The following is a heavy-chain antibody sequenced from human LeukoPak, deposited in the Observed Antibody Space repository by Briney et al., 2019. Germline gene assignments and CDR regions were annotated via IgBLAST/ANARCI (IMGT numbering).Heavy chain of an antibody. D-gene: IGHD3-9*01. CDR2: ISGSGGST. CDR3: ASDILSGYNETDY. Sequence: GGSLRLSCAASGFTFSSYAMSWVRQAPGKGLEWVSAISGSGGSTYYADSVKGRFTISRDNSKNTLYLQMNSLRAEDTAVYYCASDILSGYNETDYWGQGTLVTVSS. CDR1: GFTFSSYA. J-gene: IGHJ4*02. V-gene: IGHV3-23*01.